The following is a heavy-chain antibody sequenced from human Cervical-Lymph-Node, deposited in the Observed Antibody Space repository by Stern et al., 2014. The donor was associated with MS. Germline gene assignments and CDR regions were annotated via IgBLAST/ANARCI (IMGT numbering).Heavy chain of an antibody. Sequence: VQLVESGGGLVKPGGSLRLSCTASGFTFSDYYMHWIRQAPGTGLARLSYISLSGSTIDYEDSVKGRFTISRDNAKNSLYLQMNSLRAEDTAVYFCARGFNWGSAFDIWGQGTMVTVSS. CDR3: ARGFNWGSAFDI. CDR1: GFTFSDYY. CDR2: ISLSGSTI. D-gene: IGHD7-27*01. V-gene: IGHV3-11*01. J-gene: IGHJ3*02.